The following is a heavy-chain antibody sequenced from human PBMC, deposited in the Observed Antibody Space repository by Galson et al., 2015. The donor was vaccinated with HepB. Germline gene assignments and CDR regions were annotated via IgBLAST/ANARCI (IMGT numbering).Heavy chain of an antibody. Sequence: SLRLSCAASGFTFSSYGMHWVRQAPGKGLEWVAVIWYDGSNKYYADSVKGRFTISRDNSKNTLYLQMNSLRAEDTAVYYCARGAYYYDSSGYSLDCWGQGTLVTVSS. V-gene: IGHV3-33*01. D-gene: IGHD3-22*01. CDR1: GFTFSSYG. CDR2: IWYDGSNK. CDR3: ARGAYYYDSSGYSLDC. J-gene: IGHJ4*02.